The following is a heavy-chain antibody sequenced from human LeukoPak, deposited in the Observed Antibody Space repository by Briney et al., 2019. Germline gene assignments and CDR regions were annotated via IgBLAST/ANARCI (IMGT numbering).Heavy chain of an antibody. D-gene: IGHD3-22*01. CDR2: INWNGGST. CDR1: GFTFDDYG. V-gene: IGHV3-20*04. CDR3: ARDTVNRITMIVVVSRDYYMDV. Sequence: GGTLRLSCAASGFTFDDYGMSWVHQAPGKGLEWVSGINWNGGSTGYADSVKGRFTISRDNAKNSLYLQMNSLRAEDTALYYCARDTVNRITMIVVVSRDYYMDVWGKGTTVTVSS. J-gene: IGHJ6*03.